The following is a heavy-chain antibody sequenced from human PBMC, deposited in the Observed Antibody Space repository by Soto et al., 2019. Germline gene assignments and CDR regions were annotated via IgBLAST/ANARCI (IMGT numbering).Heavy chain of an antibody. Sequence: SVKVSCTASGFTFTSSAMQWVRQARGQRLEWIGWIVVGSGNTNYAQKFQERVTITRDMSTSTAYMELSSLRSEDTAVYYCAADSDYDFWSGYYVPQGMDVWGKGTTVTVSS. D-gene: IGHD3-3*01. CDR1: GFTFTSSA. CDR3: AADSDYDFWSGYYVPQGMDV. CDR2: IVVGSGNT. J-gene: IGHJ6*03. V-gene: IGHV1-58*02.